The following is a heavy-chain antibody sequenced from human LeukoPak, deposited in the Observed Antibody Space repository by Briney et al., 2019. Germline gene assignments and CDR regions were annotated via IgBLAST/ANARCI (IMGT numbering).Heavy chain of an antibody. CDR3: TTGVSGGSYSVDY. V-gene: IGHV3-15*01. D-gene: IGHD1-26*01. Sequence: GGSLRLSCAASGFTFSNAWMSWVRQAPGKGLEWVGRIKSKTDGGTTDYAAPVKGRFTISRDDSKNTLYLQMNSLETEDTAVYYCTTGVSGGSYSVDYWGQGTLVTVSS. CDR1: GFTFSNAW. CDR2: IKSKTDGGTT. J-gene: IGHJ4*02.